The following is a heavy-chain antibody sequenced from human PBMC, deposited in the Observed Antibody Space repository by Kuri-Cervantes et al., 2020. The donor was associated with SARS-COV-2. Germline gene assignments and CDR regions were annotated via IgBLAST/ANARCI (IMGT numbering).Heavy chain of an antibody. CDR1: RGSIDRSPYY. J-gene: IGHJ6*03. Sequence: SETLSLTCTVSRGSIDRSPYYWGWIRQPPGKGLEWIGSILYNGNTHYNPSLKSRVTISVDTSKNQFSLKLSSVTAADTAVYYCARAVGYSYGFGYYYYMDVWGQGTTVTVSS. CDR3: ARAVGYSYGFGYYYYMDV. V-gene: IGHV4-39*07. CDR2: ILYNGNT. D-gene: IGHD5-18*01.